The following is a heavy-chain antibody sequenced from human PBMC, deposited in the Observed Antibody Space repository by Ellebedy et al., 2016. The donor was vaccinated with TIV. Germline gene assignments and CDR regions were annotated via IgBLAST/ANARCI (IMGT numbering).Heavy chain of an antibody. J-gene: IGHJ4*02. V-gene: IGHV3-7*01. Sequence: GESLKISCSASGFTFSSYAMHWVRQAPGKGLEWVAHIKQDGSEREYVDSVKGRFTISRDNAKNSLYLQMDSLRAEDAAIYYCARPGGFGKLPLDFWGQGILVTVSS. CDR1: GFTFSSYA. CDR3: ARPGGFGKLPLDF. D-gene: IGHD3-10*01. CDR2: IKQDGSER.